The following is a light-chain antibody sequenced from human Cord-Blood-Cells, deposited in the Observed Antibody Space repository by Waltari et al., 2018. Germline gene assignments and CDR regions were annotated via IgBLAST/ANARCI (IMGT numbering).Light chain of an antibody. CDR3: QQSYSTPLT. J-gene: IGKJ4*01. CDR2: AAS. CDR1: QSISSY. V-gene: IGKV1-39*01. Sequence: DIQMPQSPSSLSASVGDRLTITCRAMQSISSYLNCYQQKPGKAPKLLIYAASSLQSGVPSRFSGSGSGTDFTLTISSLQPEDFATYYCQQSYSTPLTFGGGTKVEIK.